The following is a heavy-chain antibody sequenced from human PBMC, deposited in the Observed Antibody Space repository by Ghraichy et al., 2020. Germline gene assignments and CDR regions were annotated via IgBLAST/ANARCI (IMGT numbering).Heavy chain of an antibody. J-gene: IGHJ6*03. CDR1: GGSISSGGYY. CDR3: AREGSVWLRNHTGYYYYYYMDV. CDR2: IYYSGST. V-gene: IGHV4-31*03. Sequence: SQTLSLTCTVSGGSISSGGYYWSWIRQHPGKGLEWIGYIYYSGSTYYNPSLKSRVTISVDTSKNQFSLKLSSVTAADTAVYYCAREGSVWLRNHTGYYYYYYMDVWGKGTTVTVSS. D-gene: IGHD5-12*01.